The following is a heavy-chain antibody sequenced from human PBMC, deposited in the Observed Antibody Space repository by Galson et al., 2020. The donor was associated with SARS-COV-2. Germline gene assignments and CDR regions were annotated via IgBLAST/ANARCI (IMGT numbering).Heavy chain of an antibody. V-gene: IGHV3-23*01. CDR2: ISGSGAGT. CDR3: AKVDWSGNACYPDS. J-gene: IGHJ4*02. Sequence: TGGSLRLSCVASRFTFIKKAMYWVRQAPGKGLEWVSAISGSGAGTYYSDSVTGRFTISRDNSKNTIYLQMNSLRVEDTAIYYCAKVDWSGNACYPDSWGQGTLVTVSS. CDR1: RFTFIKKA. D-gene: IGHD3-3*01.